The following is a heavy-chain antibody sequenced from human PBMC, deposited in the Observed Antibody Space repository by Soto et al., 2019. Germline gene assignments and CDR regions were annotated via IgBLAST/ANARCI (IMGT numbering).Heavy chain of an antibody. J-gene: IGHJ4*02. D-gene: IGHD1-26*01. CDR3: ARDRYSGSYFSKFY. CDR2: INPNSGGT. Sequence: QVQLLQSGAELKKPGASVKVSCKASGYIFTGYYMHWVRQAPGQGLEWMGWINPNSGGTNYAQKFQGRVTMTRDTSISTAYMELSRLRSDDTAVYYCARDRYSGSYFSKFYWGQGTLVTVSS. CDR1: GYIFTGYY. V-gene: IGHV1-2*02.